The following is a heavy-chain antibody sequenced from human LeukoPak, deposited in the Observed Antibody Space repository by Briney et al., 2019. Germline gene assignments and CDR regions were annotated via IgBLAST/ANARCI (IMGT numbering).Heavy chain of an antibody. D-gene: IGHD3-10*02. CDR3: TRENYVPDS. V-gene: IGHV3-7*03. Sequence: GGSLRLSCAASGYRFSPYWMSWVRQTPGKGLEGVASISDGGRATYYGDSVRGRFTISRDDARNSLFLQMNGLRADDTAVYYCTRENYVPDSWGQGTLVTVSS. J-gene: IGHJ5*02. CDR1: GYRFSPYW. CDR2: ISDGGRAT.